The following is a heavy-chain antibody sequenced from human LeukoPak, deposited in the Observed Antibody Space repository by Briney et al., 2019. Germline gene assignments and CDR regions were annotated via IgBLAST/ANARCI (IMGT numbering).Heavy chain of an antibody. CDR1: GGSISSYY. J-gene: IGHJ4*02. CDR2: IYYSGST. CDR3: ARLLAAAGNDY. V-gene: IGHV4-59*01. D-gene: IGHD6-13*01. Sequence: ETLSLTCTVSGGSISSYYWSWIRQPPGKGLEWIGYIYYSGSTNYNPSLKSRVTISVDTSKNQFSLKLSSVTAADTAVYYCARLLAAAGNDYWGQGTLVTVSS.